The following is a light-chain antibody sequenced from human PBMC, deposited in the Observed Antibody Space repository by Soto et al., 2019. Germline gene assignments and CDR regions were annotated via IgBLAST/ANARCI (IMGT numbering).Light chain of an antibody. CDR3: QQYDNLPLT. CDR2: AAS. Sequence: DVQITQSPSSLSASVGDRVTITCRASQSISSNLNWYQQKPGKAPKLLIYAASSLQSGVPSRFSGGGSGTDFTLTISSLQPDDFATYYCQQYDNLPLTFGGGTKVDIK. J-gene: IGKJ4*01. V-gene: IGKV1-39*01. CDR1: QSISSN.